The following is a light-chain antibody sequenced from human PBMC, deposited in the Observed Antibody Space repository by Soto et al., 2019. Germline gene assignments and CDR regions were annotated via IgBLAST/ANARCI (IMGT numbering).Light chain of an antibody. CDR2: DAS. Sequence: EIVLTQSPATLSLSPGERATLSCRASQSLSSYLAWYQQKPGQAPRLLIYDASNGATGIPARFSGSGSGTDFALTVSSLEPEDFAVYYCQQRSNWLTFGGGIKVEIK. J-gene: IGKJ4*01. CDR3: QQRSNWLT. CDR1: QSLSSY. V-gene: IGKV3-11*01.